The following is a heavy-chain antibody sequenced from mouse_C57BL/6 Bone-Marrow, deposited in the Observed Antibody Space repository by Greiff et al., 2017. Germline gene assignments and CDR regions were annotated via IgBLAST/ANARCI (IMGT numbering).Heavy chain of an antibody. V-gene: IGHV3-6*01. J-gene: IGHJ3*01. CDR1: GYSITSGYY. CDR2: ISYDGSN. Sequence: VQLKESGPGLVKPSQSLSLTCSVTGYSITSGYYWNWIRQFPGNKLEWMGYISYDGSNNYNPSLKNRISITRDKSKNQFFLKLNSVTTEDTATYYCARAGWLLRWFAYWGQGTLVTVSA. D-gene: IGHD2-3*01. CDR3: ARAGWLLRWFAY.